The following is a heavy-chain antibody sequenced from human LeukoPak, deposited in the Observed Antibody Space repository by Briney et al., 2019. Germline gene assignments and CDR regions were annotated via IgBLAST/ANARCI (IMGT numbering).Heavy chain of an antibody. CDR3: ARDLQFD. CDR1: GFTFSNYW. Sequence: GGSLRLSCAASGFTFSNYWMTWVRQAPGKGLEWVASIKQDGSERYYVDSVKGRFTFSRDNAKNSLYLQMNSLRAEDTAVYYCARDLQFDWGQGTLVTVSS. V-gene: IGHV3-7*01. D-gene: IGHD3-10*01. CDR2: IKQDGSER. J-gene: IGHJ4*02.